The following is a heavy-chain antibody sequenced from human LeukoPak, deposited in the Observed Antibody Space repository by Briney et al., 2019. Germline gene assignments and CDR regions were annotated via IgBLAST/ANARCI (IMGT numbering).Heavy chain of an antibody. CDR1: GFSFSSYW. V-gene: IGHV3-7*01. Sequence: GGSLRLSCAASGFSFSSYWMSWVRQAPGKGPEWVANIKQDGSETYYVDSVKGRFTISRDNAKNSLYLQMNSLRAEDTAVYYCAREKIVVPAAKGPQFDYWGQGTLVTVSS. CDR2: IKQDGSET. J-gene: IGHJ4*02. D-gene: IGHD2-2*01. CDR3: AREKIVVPAAKGPQFDY.